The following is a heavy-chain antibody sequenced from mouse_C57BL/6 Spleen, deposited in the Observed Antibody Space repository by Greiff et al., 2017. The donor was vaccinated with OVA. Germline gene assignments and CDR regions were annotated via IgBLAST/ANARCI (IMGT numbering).Heavy chain of an antibody. CDR2: IYPGSGST. Sequence: QVQLKESGAELVKPGASVKMSCKASGYTFTSYWITWVKQRPGQGLEWIGDIYPGSGSTNYNEKFKSKATLTVDTSSSTAYMQLSSLTSEDSAVYYCAKVSYYGSRGFAYWGQGTLVTVSA. J-gene: IGHJ3*01. D-gene: IGHD1-1*01. CDR1: GYTFTSYW. V-gene: IGHV1-55*01. CDR3: AKVSYYGSRGFAY.